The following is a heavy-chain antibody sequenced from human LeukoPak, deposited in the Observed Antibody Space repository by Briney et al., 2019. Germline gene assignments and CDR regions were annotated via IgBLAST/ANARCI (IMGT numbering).Heavy chain of an antibody. CDR1: GFTFSSYA. D-gene: IGHD1-14*01. CDR3: ARVTFNYFDY. Sequence: GGSLRLSCAASGFTFSSYAMNRVRQAPGQGLEWVSYISSSGTTIYYADSVKGRFTISRDNAKNSLYLQMNSLRAEDTAIYYCARVTFNYFDYWGQGTLVTVSS. J-gene: IGHJ4*02. V-gene: IGHV3-48*03. CDR2: ISSSGTTI.